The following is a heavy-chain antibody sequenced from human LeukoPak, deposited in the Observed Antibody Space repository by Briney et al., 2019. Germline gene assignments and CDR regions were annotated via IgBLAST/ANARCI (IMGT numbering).Heavy chain of an antibody. CDR2: INHSGST. CDR3: ARAFGAYCTNGVCYHFDY. CDR1: GGSISSYY. V-gene: IGHV4-34*01. Sequence: PSETLSLTCTVSGGSISSYYWSWIRQPPGKGLEWIGEINHSGSTNYNPSLKSRVTISVDTSKNQFPLKLSSVTAADTAVYYCARAFGAYCTNGVCYHFDYWGQGTLVTVSS. D-gene: IGHD2-8*01. J-gene: IGHJ4*02.